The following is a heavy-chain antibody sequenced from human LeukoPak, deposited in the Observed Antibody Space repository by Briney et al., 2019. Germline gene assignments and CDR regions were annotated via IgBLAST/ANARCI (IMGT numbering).Heavy chain of an antibody. CDR3: ARVRAARPGYYYYYMDV. CDR1: GGSISSGGYY. J-gene: IGHJ6*03. CDR2: IYYSGST. Sequence: PSETLSLTCTVSGGSISSGGYYWSWIRQPPGKGLEWIGYIYYSGSTNYNPSLKSRVTISVDTSKNQFSLKLSSVTAADTAVYYCARVRAARPGYYYYYMDVWGKGTTVTVSS. D-gene: IGHD6-6*01. V-gene: IGHV4-61*08.